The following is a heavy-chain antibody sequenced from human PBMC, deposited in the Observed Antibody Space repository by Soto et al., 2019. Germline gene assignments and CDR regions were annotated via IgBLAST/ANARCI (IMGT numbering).Heavy chain of an antibody. CDR3: AKKDPGYSSSWSSRYYGMDV. V-gene: IGHV3-30*18. Sequence: PGGALRLSCAASGFTFSSYGMHWVRQAPGKGLEWVAVISYDGSNKYYADSVKGRFTISRDNSKNTLYLQMNSLRAEDTAVYYCAKKDPGYSSSWSSRYYGMDVWGQGTSVTVFS. D-gene: IGHD6-13*01. CDR1: GFTFSSYG. CDR2: ISYDGSNK. J-gene: IGHJ6*02.